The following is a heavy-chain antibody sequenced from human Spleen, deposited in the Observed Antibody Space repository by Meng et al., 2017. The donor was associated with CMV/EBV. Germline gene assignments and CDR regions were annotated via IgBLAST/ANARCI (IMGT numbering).Heavy chain of an antibody. J-gene: IGHJ4*02. CDR3: AREVWELHRQTAYFDY. V-gene: IGHV3-21*01. D-gene: IGHD1-26*01. CDR1: GFTFSSYS. CDR2: ISSSSSYI. Sequence: GESLKISCAASGFTFSSYSMNWVRQAPGKGLEWVSSISSSSSYIYYADSVEGRFTISRDNAKNSLYLQMNSLRAEDTAVYYCAREVWELHRQTAYFDYWGQGTLVTVSS.